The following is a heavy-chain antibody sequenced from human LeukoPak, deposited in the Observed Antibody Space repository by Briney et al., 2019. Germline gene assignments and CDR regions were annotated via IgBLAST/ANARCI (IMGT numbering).Heavy chain of an antibody. D-gene: IGHD2-2*02. Sequence: VASVKVSCKASGYTFTSYAMHWVRQAPGQRLEWMGWINAGNGNTKYSQKFQGRVTITADESTSTAYMELSSLRSEDTAVYYCARDPDPGYCSSTSCYTSNLFDYWGQGTLVTVSS. CDR3: ARDPDPGYCSSTSCYTSNLFDY. V-gene: IGHV1-3*01. J-gene: IGHJ4*02. CDR1: GYTFTSYA. CDR2: INAGNGNT.